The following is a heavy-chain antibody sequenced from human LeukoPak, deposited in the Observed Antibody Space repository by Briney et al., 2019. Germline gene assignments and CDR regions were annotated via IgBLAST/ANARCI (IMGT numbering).Heavy chain of an antibody. Sequence: GGSLRLSCAASGFTFSSYSMNWVRQAPGKGLEWVSSISSSSSYIYYADSVKGRFAISRDNAKNSLYLQMNSLRAEDTALYYCARDRRSSGWYYFDYWGQGTLVTVSS. V-gene: IGHV3-21*04. CDR3: ARDRRSSGWYYFDY. D-gene: IGHD6-19*01. J-gene: IGHJ4*02. CDR2: ISSSSSYI. CDR1: GFTFSSYS.